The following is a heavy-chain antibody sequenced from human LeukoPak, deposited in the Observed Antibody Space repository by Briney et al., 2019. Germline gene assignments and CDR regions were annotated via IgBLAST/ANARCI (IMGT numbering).Heavy chain of an antibody. CDR3: ARSRTTMVRGSPNWSFDY. V-gene: IGHV4-4*07. CDR1: GGSISSYY. D-gene: IGHD3-10*01. J-gene: IGHJ4*02. CDR2: IYTTGTT. Sequence: PSETLSLTCTVSGGSISSYYWSWIRQPAGKGLEWIGRIYTTGTTYYNPSLKSRVTMSVDTSKNQFSLKLNSVTAADTAVYYCARSRTTMVRGSPNWSFDYWGQGTLVTVSS.